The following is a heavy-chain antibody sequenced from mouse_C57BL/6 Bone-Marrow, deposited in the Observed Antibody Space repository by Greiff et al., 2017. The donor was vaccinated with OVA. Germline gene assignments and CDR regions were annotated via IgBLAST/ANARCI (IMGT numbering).Heavy chain of an antibody. CDR2: IDPENGDT. CDR1: GFNIKDDY. V-gene: IGHV14-4*01. D-gene: IGHD2-1*01. CDR3: TSYGNFDY. J-gene: IGHJ2*01. Sequence: VQLQQSGAELVRPGASVKLSCTASGFNIKDDYMHWVKPRPEQGLEWIGWIDPENGDTEYASKFQGKATITADTSSNTAYLQLSSLTSEDTAVYYCTSYGNFDYGGQGTTLTVSS.